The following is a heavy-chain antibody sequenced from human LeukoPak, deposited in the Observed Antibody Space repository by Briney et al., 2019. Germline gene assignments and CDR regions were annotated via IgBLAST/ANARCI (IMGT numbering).Heavy chain of an antibody. CDR1: GDSVSSNSAA. V-gene: IGHV6-1*01. Sequence: SQTLSLTCAISGDSVSSNSAAWNWIRQSPSRGLEWLGRTYYRSKWYNDYAVSVKSRITINPDTPKNQFSLQLNSVAPEDTAVYYCVQHTTSWGSYYFGLWGEGTLVTVSS. J-gene: IGHJ4*02. CDR3: VQHTTSWGSYYFGL. CDR2: TYYRSKWYN. D-gene: IGHD6-6*01.